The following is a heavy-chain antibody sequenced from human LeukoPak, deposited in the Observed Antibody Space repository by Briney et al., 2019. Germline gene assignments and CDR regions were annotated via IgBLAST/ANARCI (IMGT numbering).Heavy chain of an antibody. J-gene: IGHJ6*04. V-gene: IGHV3-48*04. D-gene: IGHD3-10*02. CDR1: GFTLSNYN. CDR2: ISSSGSTI. Sequence: PGGSLRLSCAASGFTLSNYNMNWVRQAPGKGLEWVSYISSSGSTIYYADSVKGRFTISRDNAKNSLYLQMNSLRAEDTAVYYCAELGITMIGGVWGKGTTVTTSS. CDR3: AELGITMIGGV.